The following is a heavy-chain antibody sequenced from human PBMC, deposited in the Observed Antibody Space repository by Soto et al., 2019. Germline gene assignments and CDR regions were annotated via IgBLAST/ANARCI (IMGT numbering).Heavy chain of an antibody. D-gene: IGHD3-3*01. J-gene: IGHJ4*02. CDR1: GYTFTSYD. CDR2: MNPNSGNT. CDR3: ARSKYYDFWSGYYTPDY. V-gene: IGHV1-8*01. Sequence: ASVKVSCKASGYTFTSYDINWVRQATGQGLEWMGWMNPNSGNTGYAQKFQGRVTMTRNTSISTAYMELSSLRSEDTAVYYCARSKYYDFWSGYYTPDYWGQGTLVTV.